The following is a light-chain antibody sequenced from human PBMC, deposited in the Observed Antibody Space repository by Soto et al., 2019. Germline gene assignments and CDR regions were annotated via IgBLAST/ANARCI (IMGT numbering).Light chain of an antibody. CDR1: QGIRND. J-gene: IGKJ3*01. CDR2: AAS. CDR3: LQKYFYPFT. V-gene: IGKV1-6*01. Sequence: AIQMTQSPSSLSASVGDRVTITCRASQGIRNDLDWFQQKPGKDPKLLLYAASNLQSGVPARFGGSGSGTDFTLTISSPQPDDFATYYDLQKYFYPFTFAPGTKVDIK.